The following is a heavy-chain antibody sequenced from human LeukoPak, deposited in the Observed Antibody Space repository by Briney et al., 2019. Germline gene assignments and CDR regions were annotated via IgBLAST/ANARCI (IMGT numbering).Heavy chain of an antibody. CDR3: ARPFGELLYWFDP. CDR1: GYTFTGYY. D-gene: IGHD3-10*01. V-gene: IGHV1-8*02. J-gene: IGHJ5*02. Sequence: ASVKVSCKASGYTFTGYYMHWVRQAPGQGLEWMGWINPNSGNTGYAQKFQGRVTMTRNTSISTAYMELSSLRSEDTAVYYCARPFGELLYWFDPWGQGTLVTVSS. CDR2: INPNSGNT.